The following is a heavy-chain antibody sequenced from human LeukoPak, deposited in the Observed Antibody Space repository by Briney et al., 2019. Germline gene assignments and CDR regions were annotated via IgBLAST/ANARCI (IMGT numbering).Heavy chain of an antibody. D-gene: IGHD2-21*01. J-gene: IGHJ4*02. CDR1: GFTFSSYA. CDR3: AREGLWWFDY. V-gene: IGHV3-30-3*01. CDR2: ISYDGSNK. Sequence: GRSLRLSCAASGFTFSSYAMHWVRQAPGKGLEWVAVISYDGSNKYYADSVKGRFTISRDNSKNTLYLQMNSLRAEDTAVYYCAREGLWWFDYWGQGTLVTVSS.